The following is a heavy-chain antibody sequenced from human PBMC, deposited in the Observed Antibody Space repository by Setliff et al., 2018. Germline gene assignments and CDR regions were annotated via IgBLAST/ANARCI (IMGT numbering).Heavy chain of an antibody. Sequence: GGSLRLSCAASGFTFSSYGMHWVRQAPGKGLEWVAVIWYDGSNKYYADSVKGRFTISRDNSKNTLYLQMNSLRAEDTAVYYCAKTAWTLIYGLDYWGQGTLVTVSS. V-gene: IGHV3-33*06. CDR2: IWYDGSNK. D-gene: IGHD2-2*02. CDR1: GFTFSSYG. CDR3: AKTAWTLIYGLDY. J-gene: IGHJ4*02.